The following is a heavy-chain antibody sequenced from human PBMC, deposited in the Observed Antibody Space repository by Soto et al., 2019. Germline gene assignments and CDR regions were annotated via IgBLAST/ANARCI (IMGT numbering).Heavy chain of an antibody. D-gene: IGHD3-9*01. Sequence: SETLSLTCTVSGDSLSGYYWSWIRQTPGKGLEWIGYFYSSGSPHHNPSLKSRVTISEDTSKNQFSLKLSSVTAADTAVYYCARAYYDILTGHNYGVDVGGQGTTVTVSS. CDR2: FYSSGSP. CDR1: GDSLSGYY. CDR3: ARAYYDILTGHNYGVDV. V-gene: IGHV4-59*12. J-gene: IGHJ6*02.